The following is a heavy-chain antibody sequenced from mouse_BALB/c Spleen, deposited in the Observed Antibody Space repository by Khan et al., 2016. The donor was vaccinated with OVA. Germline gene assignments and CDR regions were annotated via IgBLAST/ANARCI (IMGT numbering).Heavy chain of an antibody. CDR1: GFSLTSYG. CDR3: ARHGYYGNYGPYFDV. J-gene: IGHJ1*01. Sequence: QVQLKESGPGLVAPSQSLSITCTISGFSLTSYGVHWVRQPPGKGLEWLVVIWSDGHTTYNSALKSRLSISKDNSKSQVSLKMNSIQTDDTAMYYCARHGYYGNYGPYFDVWGAGTTVTVSS. CDR2: IWSDGHT. D-gene: IGHD2-1*01. V-gene: IGHV2-6-1*01.